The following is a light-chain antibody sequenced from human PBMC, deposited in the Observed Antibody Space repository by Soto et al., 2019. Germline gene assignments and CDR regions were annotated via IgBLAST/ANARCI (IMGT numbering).Light chain of an antibody. CDR1: RTIRND. V-gene: IGKV1-17*01. CDR2: AAS. CDR3: LQHNSYPIT. J-gene: IGKJ5*01. Sequence: DIEMTQSPSSLSASVGDRVTITCRASRTIRNDLAWYQQKPGKAPKRLIYAASSLHSGVPSRFSGSGSGTEFTLTISSLQPEDFATYYCLQHNSYPITFGQGTRLEIK.